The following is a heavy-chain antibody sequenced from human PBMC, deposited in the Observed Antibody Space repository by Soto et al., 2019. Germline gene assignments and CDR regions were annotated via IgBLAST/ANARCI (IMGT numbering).Heavy chain of an antibody. CDR1: GYTFTGYY. Sequence: GASVKVSCKASGYTFTGYYMHWVRQAPGQGLEWLGWINPNSGGTNYAQKFQGWVTMTRDTSISTAYMELSRLRSDDTAVYYCARDRSLSMNWNPGVDDAFDIWGQGTMVTVAS. CDR2: INPNSGGT. J-gene: IGHJ3*02. V-gene: IGHV1-2*04. D-gene: IGHD1-1*01. CDR3: ARDRSLSMNWNPGVDDAFDI.